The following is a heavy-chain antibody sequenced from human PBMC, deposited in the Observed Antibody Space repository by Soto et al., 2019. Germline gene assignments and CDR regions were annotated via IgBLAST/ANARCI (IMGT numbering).Heavy chain of an antibody. CDR3: AREYYDSTGYYRFFEY. J-gene: IGHJ4*02. Sequence: PSETLSLTCAVSGGSISSGGYSWSWIRQPPGKGLEWVGSVYHTGSTFYNPSLKSRVTISVDRSKSQFSLNLSSVTAADTAVYYCAREYYDSTGYYRFFEYWGQGTLVTVS. CDR1: GGSISSGGYS. CDR2: VYHTGST. V-gene: IGHV4-30-2*01. D-gene: IGHD3-22*01.